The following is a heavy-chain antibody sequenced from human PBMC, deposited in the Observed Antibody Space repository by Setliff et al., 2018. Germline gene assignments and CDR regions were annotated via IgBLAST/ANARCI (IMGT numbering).Heavy chain of an antibody. D-gene: IGHD3-22*01. CDR1: GFAVSGDY. CDR2: VSGSGMTR. J-gene: IGHJ4*02. CDR3: ARADSDSYYPYYFDF. Sequence: GESLKISCAASGFAVSGDYMSWVRQAPGKGLQWVSSVSGSGMTRDYTDSVKGRFTVSRDSSQNKIHLQMDSLRAEDTGKYFCARADSDSYYPYYFDFWGQGVLVTVSS. V-gene: IGHV3-53*01.